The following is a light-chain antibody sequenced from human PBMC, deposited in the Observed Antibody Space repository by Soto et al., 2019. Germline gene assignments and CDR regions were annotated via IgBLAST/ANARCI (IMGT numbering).Light chain of an antibody. CDR1: QSVSSN. J-gene: IGKJ4*01. CDR3: QQYNDWPPLT. V-gene: IGKV3-15*01. CDR2: GAS. Sequence: EIVMTQPPATLSVSPGERATLSCRASQSVSSNLAWYQQKPGQAPRLLIYGASTRATAIPARFSGSGSGTEFTLTISSLQSEDFAVYYCQQYNDWPPLTFGGGTKVEIK.